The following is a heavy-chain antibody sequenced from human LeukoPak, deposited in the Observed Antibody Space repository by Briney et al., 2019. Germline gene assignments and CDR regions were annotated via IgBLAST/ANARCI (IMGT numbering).Heavy chain of an antibody. CDR1: GFTFSDYY. V-gene: IGHV3-11*04. J-gene: IGHJ4*02. D-gene: IGHD3-10*01. CDR2: ISSSGSTI. CDR3: AKDAGSGSYYIGPFDY. Sequence: GSLRLSCAASGFTFSDYYMSWIRQAPGKGLEWVSYISSSGSTIYYADSVKGRFTISRDNAKNSLYLQMNSLRAEDTAVYYCAKDAGSGSYYIGPFDYWGQGTLVTVSS.